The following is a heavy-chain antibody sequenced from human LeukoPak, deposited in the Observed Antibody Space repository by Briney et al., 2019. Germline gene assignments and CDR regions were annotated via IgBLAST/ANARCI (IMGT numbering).Heavy chain of an antibody. D-gene: IGHD6-13*01. CDR3: ARSRIAAAGPQDY. V-gene: IGHV4-59*01. J-gene: IGHJ4*02. CDR2: IYYSGST. CDR1: GVSISSYY. Sequence: SETLSLTCTVAGVSISSYYWSWIRQPPGKGLEWIGYIYYSGSTNYNPSLKSRVTISVDTSKNQFSLKLSSVTAADTAVYYCARSRIAAAGPQDYWGQGTLVTVSS.